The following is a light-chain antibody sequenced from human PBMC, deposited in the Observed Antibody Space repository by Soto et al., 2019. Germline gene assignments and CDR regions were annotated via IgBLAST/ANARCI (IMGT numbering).Light chain of an antibody. CDR2: DAS. J-gene: IGKJ1*01. V-gene: IGKV3-11*01. Sequence: EIVLTQSPAILSMSPGERATLSCRASQSVSSYFAWYQQKPGQAPRLLIYDASNMATGVPARFSGSGSGTDFPLTISSLEPEDFAVYYCQQRRYWPVTFGQGTKVEIK. CDR3: QQRRYWPVT. CDR1: QSVSSY.